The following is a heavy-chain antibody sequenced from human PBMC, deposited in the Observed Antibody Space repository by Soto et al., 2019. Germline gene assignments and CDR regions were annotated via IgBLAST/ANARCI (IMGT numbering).Heavy chain of an antibody. CDR2: INPLTGDT. CDR3: GRDLIYDVLTGLYYYFGMDV. Sequence: GASVKVFCKASGYTFTTHAMHWVRQAPGQSLEWIGWINPLTGDTTYAQNFQDRVTMTTDTSIGTAYMELSRLRSDDTAVFYCGRDLIYDVLTGLYYYFGMDVWGQGTTVTVSS. J-gene: IGHJ6*02. D-gene: IGHD3-9*01. CDR1: GYTFTTHA. V-gene: IGHV1-2*02.